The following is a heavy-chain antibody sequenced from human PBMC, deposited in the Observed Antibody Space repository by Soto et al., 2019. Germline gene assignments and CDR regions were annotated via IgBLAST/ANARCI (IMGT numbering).Heavy chain of an antibody. V-gene: IGHV1-69*06. Sequence: VASVKVSCKASGGTFSSYAISWVRQAPGQGLEWMGGIIPIFGTANYAQKFQGRVTITADKSTSTAYMELSSLRSEDTAVYYCARGVYSGYDYRYYYYGMDVWGQGTTVTVSS. J-gene: IGHJ6*02. CDR2: IIPIFGTA. CDR1: GGTFSSYA. CDR3: ARGVYSGYDYRYYYYGMDV. D-gene: IGHD5-12*01.